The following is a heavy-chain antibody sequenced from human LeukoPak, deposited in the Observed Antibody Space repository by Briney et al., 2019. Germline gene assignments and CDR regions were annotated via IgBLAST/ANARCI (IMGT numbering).Heavy chain of an antibody. CDR2: IYYSGST. V-gene: IGHV4-31*03. CDR1: GGSISSGGYY. J-gene: IGHJ4*02. CDR3: AREMAYGSYFDY. D-gene: IGHD3-10*01. Sequence: SETLSLTCTVSGGSISSGGYYWSWIRQHPGKGLEWIGYIYYSGSTYYNPSLKSRVTISVDTSKNQFSLKLSSVTAADTAVYYCAREMAYGSYFDYWGQGTLVTVSS.